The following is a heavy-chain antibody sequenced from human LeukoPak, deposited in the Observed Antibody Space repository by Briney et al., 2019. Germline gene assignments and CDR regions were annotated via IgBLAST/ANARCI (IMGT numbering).Heavy chain of an antibody. D-gene: IGHD2-2*03. J-gene: IGHJ3*02. V-gene: IGHV3-48*01. CDR2: ISSSSSTI. Sequence: GGSLRLSCAASGFTFSSYSMNWVRQAPGKGLEWVSYISSSSSTIYYADSVKGRFTISRDNSKNTLYLQMNSLRAEDTAVYYCAKDWRDGYCSSTSCFDAFDIWGQGTMVTVSS. CDR3: AKDWRDGYCSSTSCFDAFDI. CDR1: GFTFSSYS.